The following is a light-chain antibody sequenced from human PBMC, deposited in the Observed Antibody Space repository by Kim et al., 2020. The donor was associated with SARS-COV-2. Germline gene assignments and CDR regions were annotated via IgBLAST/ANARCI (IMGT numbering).Light chain of an antibody. CDR2: DVT. Sequence: GQSSTSSCPGTSTDVGANKLVSWYQQYPGKVPKFMIYDVTKRPSGGSNRFSGSKSGKTASLTISGLQPEDEGHYYCCSYTSRRTWVFGGGTQLTVL. CDR3: CSYTSRRTWV. CDR1: STDVGANKL. J-gene: IGLJ3*02. V-gene: IGLV2-14*04.